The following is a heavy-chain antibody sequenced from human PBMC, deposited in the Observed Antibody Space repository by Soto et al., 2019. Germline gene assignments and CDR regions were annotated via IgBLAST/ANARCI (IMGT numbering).Heavy chain of an antibody. CDR2: VNPHSGNT. J-gene: IGHJ6*02. D-gene: IGHD3-22*01. V-gene: IGHV1-8*02. CDR1: GDTLTSYD. Sequence: RASVKVSCKASGDTLTSYDINWVRQASGQGLEWMGWVNPHSGNTGYAQNFQGRVTMTRNTSINTAYVELSSLRSEVTAVYYCVRSTYYYDTFGPPYYYYGMDVWG. CDR3: VRSTYYYDTFGPPYYYYGMDV.